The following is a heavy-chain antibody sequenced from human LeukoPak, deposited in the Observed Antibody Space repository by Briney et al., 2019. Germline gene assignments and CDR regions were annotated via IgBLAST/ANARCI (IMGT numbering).Heavy chain of an antibody. Sequence: ASVKVSCKASGYTFTSYGISWVRQAPGQGLEWMVWISAYNVNTNYAQKLQGRVTMTTDTSTSTAYMELRSLRSDDTAVYYCAREREGIVGNWFDPWGQGTLVTVSS. CDR2: ISAYNVNT. D-gene: IGHD2-15*01. CDR3: AREREGIVGNWFDP. J-gene: IGHJ5*02. V-gene: IGHV1-18*01. CDR1: GYTFTSYG.